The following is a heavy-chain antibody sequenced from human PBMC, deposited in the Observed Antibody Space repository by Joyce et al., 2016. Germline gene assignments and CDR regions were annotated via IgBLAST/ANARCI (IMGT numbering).Heavy chain of an antibody. J-gene: IGHJ4*02. CDR3: ARVRAIFGVGTVFDY. CDR2: ITSSSATI. D-gene: IGHD3-3*01. Sequence: EVELVESVGGLVQPGGSLTLSCAASGFSFSSYSMNWVRQDPGKGLEWVSYITSSSATISYADSVKGRVTTSRDNAKNSVYLQMNSLRDEDTAVYYCARVRAIFGVGTVFDYWGQGTLVTVSS. V-gene: IGHV3-48*02. CDR1: GFSFSSYS.